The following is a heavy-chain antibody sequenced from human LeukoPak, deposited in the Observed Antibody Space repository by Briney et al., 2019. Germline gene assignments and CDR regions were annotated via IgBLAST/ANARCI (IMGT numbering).Heavy chain of an antibody. CDR3: ARHGDVFDAFDI. D-gene: IGHD5-24*01. J-gene: IGHJ3*02. Sequence: SETLSLTCTVSGGSISNYYWSWIRQPPGKGLEWIGDIYANGSTNYNPSLKSRVTISVDTSKSHFSLRLTYVTAADTAVYYCARHGDVFDAFDIWGQGTMVTVSS. CDR1: GGSISNYY. CDR2: IYANGST. V-gene: IGHV4-4*09.